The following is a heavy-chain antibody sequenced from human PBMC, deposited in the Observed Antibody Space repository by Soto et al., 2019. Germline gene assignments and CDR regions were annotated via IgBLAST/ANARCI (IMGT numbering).Heavy chain of an antibody. CDR3: AKGAFAGYYYYGIDV. CDR2: ISRSGDST. V-gene: IGHV3-23*01. Sequence: EVQLLESGGGLVQPGGSLRLSCAASGFTFSSYSMSWVRQAPGKGLEWVSAISRSGDSTYYADSVKGRFTISRENSKNTLYVQKNSLRAEDRAVYYCAKGAFAGYYYYGIDVWGHGTTVTVSS. CDR1: GFTFSSYS. J-gene: IGHJ6*02. D-gene: IGHD3-16*01.